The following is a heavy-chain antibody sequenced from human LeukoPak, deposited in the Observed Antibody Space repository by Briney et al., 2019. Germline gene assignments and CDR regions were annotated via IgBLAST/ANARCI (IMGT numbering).Heavy chain of an antibody. CDR3: ARSRSSGWSRYYFDY. CDR1: GFTFSAFY. D-gene: IGHD6-19*01. J-gene: IGHJ4*02. CDR2: ICSSCSTI. Sequence: PGGSLRLSCAASGFTFSAFYMSWIRQAPGQGLEWVSYICSSCSTIYYADAVKGRFTISRDNAKNSQYLQMNSLRAEDTAVYYCARSRSSGWSRYYFDYWGQGTLVTVSS. V-gene: IGHV3-11*01.